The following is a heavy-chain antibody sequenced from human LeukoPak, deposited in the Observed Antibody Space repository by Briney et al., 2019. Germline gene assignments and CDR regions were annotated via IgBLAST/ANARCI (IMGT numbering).Heavy chain of an antibody. CDR1: GYTFTSYY. D-gene: IGHD4-17*01. CDR2: INPSGGST. CDR3: ASWVGATVTYYYYYGMDV. V-gene: IGHV1-46*01. Sequence: ASVKVSCKASGYTFTSYYMHWVRQAPGQGLEWMGIINPSGGSTSYAQKFRGRVTMTRDTSTSTVYMELSSLRSEDTAVYYCASWVGATVTYYYYYGMDVWGQGTTVTVSS. J-gene: IGHJ6*02.